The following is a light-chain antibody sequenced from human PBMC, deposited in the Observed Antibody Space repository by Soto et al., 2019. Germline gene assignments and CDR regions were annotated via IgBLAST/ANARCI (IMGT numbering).Light chain of an antibody. CDR3: SSYTSSSSYV. V-gene: IGLV2-14*01. CDR2: EVS. Sequence: QSALTQPASVSGSPGQSITISCTGTSSDVGGYNYVSWYQQHPGKAPKLMISEVSNRPSGVSNRFSGFKSGNTASLTISGLQAEDEADYYCSSYTSSSSYVFGTGTKLTVL. J-gene: IGLJ1*01. CDR1: SSDVGGYNY.